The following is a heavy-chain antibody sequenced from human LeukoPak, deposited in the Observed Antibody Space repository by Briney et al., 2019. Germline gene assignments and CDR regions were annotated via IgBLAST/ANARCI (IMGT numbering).Heavy chain of an antibody. CDR3: ASLLISTYYYDSSGPDAFDI. Sequence: GGSLRLSCAASGFTFSSYNMNWVRQAPGKGLEWVSSISSSSSYIYYADSVKGRFTISRDNAKNTLYLQMNSLRAEDTAVYYCASLLISTYYYDSSGPDAFDIWGQGTMVTVSS. CDR2: ISSSSSYI. CDR1: GFTFSSYN. V-gene: IGHV3-21*01. J-gene: IGHJ3*02. D-gene: IGHD3-22*01.